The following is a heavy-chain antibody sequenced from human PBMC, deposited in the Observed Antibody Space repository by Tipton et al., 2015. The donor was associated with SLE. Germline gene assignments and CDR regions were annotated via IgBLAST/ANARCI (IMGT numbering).Heavy chain of an antibody. J-gene: IGHJ4*02. Sequence: GLVKPSETLSLTCTVSGGSISSTSIYGAWIRQPPGKGLEYIGSIYYRGSTYYNPSLKSRITMSLDTSQNQFSLRLSSVTAADTAVYYCARHAPGGVAVHFDYWGQGTLVTVSS. CDR3: ARHAPGGVAVHFDY. CDR1: GGSISSTSIY. V-gene: IGHV4-39*01. CDR2: IYYRGST. D-gene: IGHD3-16*01.